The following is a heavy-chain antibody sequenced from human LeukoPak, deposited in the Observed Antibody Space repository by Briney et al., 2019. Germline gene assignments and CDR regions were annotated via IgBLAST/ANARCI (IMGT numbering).Heavy chain of an antibody. CDR3: AGSAVGIPTLLDY. Sequence: KPGGSLRLSCAVSGFTFSDYYVSWIRQAPGKGLEWVSYISSSSSTIYYADSVKGRFTISRDNSKNTLYLQMNSLRAEDTAVYYCAGSAVGIPTLLDYWGQGTLVTVSS. V-gene: IGHV3-11*01. J-gene: IGHJ4*02. D-gene: IGHD6-13*01. CDR1: GFTFSDYY. CDR2: ISSSSSTI.